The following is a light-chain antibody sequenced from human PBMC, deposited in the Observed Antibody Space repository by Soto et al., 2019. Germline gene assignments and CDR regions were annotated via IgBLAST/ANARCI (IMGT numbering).Light chain of an antibody. CDR1: QKIRSY. V-gene: IGKV1-39*01. J-gene: IGKJ5*01. Sequence: DIQITQFPSSLSVSVVARVTIIFLASQKIRSYLHWYQQKPGEAPKLLIYDASSLQSGVPSRFSGSGSGTDFTLTISSLQLEDFATYYCQQSYSTPPEITFGLGTRLEIK. CDR2: DAS. CDR3: QQSYSTPPEIT.